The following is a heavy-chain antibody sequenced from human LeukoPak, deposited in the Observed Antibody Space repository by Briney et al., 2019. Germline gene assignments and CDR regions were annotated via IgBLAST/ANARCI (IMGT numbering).Heavy chain of an antibody. CDR1: GGSFSGYY. CDR2: INHSGST. V-gene: IGHV4-34*01. CDR3: ARGKGVSSSWYLHWFDP. D-gene: IGHD6-13*01. J-gene: IGHJ5*02. Sequence: SETLSLTCAVYGGSFSGYYWSWIRQPPGKGLEWIGEINHSGSTNYNASLKSRVTISVDTSKNQFSLKLSSVTAADTAVYYCARGKGVSSSWYLHWFDPWGQGTLVTVSS.